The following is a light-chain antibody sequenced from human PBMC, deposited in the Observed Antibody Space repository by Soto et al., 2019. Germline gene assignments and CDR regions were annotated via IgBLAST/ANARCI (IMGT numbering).Light chain of an antibody. V-gene: IGKV3-20*01. J-gene: IGKJ4*01. Sequence: EIVLTQSPGTLSLSPGERVTLSCRASQSVSSSYLAWYQQKPGQAPRLLIHDASSRATGIPDRFSGSGSGTDFTLTISRLEPEDFAVYYCQQYGSTPFTFGGGTKVEIK. CDR2: DAS. CDR1: QSVSSSY. CDR3: QQYGSTPFT.